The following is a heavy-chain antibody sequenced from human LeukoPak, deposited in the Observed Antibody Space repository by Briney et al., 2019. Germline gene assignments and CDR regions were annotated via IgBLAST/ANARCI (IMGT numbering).Heavy chain of an antibody. CDR2: ISSSGSTI. CDR3: ARVYYYYYGMDV. CDR1: GFTFSSYS. V-gene: IGHV3-48*04. Sequence: GGSLRLSCAASGFTFSSYSMNWVRQAPGKGLEWVSYISSSGSTIYYADSVKGRFTISRDNAKNSLYLQMNSLRAEDTAVYYCARVYYYYYGMDVWGQGTTVTVSS. J-gene: IGHJ6*02.